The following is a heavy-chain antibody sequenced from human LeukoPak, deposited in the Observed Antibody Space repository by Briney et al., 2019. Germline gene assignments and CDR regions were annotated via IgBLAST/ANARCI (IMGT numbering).Heavy chain of an antibody. J-gene: IGHJ6*03. V-gene: IGHV4-59*01. CDR1: GGSISSYY. D-gene: IGHD3-10*01. Sequence: SETLSLTCTVSGGSISSYYWGWIRQPPGKGLEWIGYIYYSGTTNYNPSLKSRVTISVDTSKNQLSLKLNSVTAADTAVYYCAKDFRGYYYYMDVWSPGTTVTVSS. CDR3: AKDFRGYYYYMDV. CDR2: IYYSGTT.